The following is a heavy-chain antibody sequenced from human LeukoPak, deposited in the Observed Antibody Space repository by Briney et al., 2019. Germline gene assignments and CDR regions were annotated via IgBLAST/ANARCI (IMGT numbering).Heavy chain of an antibody. Sequence: GGSLRLSCAASEFSVGSNYMTWVRQAPGKGLEWVSLIYSGGSTYYADSVKGRFTISRDNSKNTLYLQMNSLRAEDTAVYYCAKDQASVVVITTRLYYWYFDLWGRGTLVTVSS. CDR3: AKDQASVVVITTRLYYWYFDL. CDR2: IYSGGST. V-gene: IGHV3-66*01. CDR1: EFSVGSNY. D-gene: IGHD3-22*01. J-gene: IGHJ2*01.